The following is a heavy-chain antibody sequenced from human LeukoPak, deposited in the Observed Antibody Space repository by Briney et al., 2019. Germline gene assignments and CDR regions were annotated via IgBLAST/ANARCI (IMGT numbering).Heavy chain of an antibody. D-gene: IGHD3-22*01. CDR1: GYTFTSNG. CDR3: ARAKYDSSGYYWFDP. CDR2: ISAYNGYT. Sequence: ASVKVSCKASGYTFTSNGISWVRQAPGQGLEWMGRISAYNGYTKYAQKLQARVTMTTDTSTSTAYMELRSLRSDDTAVYYCARAKYDSSGYYWFDPWGQGTLVTVSS. V-gene: IGHV1-18*01. J-gene: IGHJ5*02.